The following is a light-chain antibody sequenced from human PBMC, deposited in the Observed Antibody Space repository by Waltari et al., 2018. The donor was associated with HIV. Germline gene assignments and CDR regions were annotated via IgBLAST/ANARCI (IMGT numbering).Light chain of an antibody. J-gene: IGLJ2*01. CDR1: SSDVGAYDF. CDR2: EVS. V-gene: IGLV2-14*01. CDR3: SSFTTSNYLL. Sequence: QSALTQPASVSGSPGQSITVSCTGTSSDVGAYDFVSWYQQTPGTAPKLVIYEVSYRPSGISNRFSGSKSGLQTEDEADYYCSSFTTSNYLLFGGGTKVTVL.